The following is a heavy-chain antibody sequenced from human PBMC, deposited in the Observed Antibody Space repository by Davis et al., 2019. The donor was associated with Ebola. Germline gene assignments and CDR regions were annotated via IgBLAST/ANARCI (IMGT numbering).Heavy chain of an antibody. CDR3: AKDLHQGTIFGGNDF. D-gene: IGHD3-3*01. CDR1: GFTFSSYA. CDR2: ISGFGGST. Sequence: GESLKISCAASGFTFSSYAMSWVRQAPGKGLEWVSSISGFGGSTYYADSVKGRFTISRDNSKNTLFLQMNSLRAEDTAVYYCAKDLHQGTIFGGNDFWGQGTLVTVSS. V-gene: IGHV3-23*01. J-gene: IGHJ4*02.